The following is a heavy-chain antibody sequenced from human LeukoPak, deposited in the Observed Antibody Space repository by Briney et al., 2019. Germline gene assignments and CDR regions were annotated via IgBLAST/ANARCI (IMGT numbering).Heavy chain of an antibody. D-gene: IGHD5-12*01. CDR2: IYSGGST. J-gene: IGHJ4*02. V-gene: IGHV3-53*01. CDR1: GFTVSSNY. Sequence: GGSLRLSCAASGFTVSSNYMSWVRQAPGKGLEWVSVIYSGGSTYYADSVKGRFTISRDNSKNTLYLQMNSLRAEDTAVYYCAKHIVATSADYWGQGTLVTVSS. CDR3: AKHIVATSADY.